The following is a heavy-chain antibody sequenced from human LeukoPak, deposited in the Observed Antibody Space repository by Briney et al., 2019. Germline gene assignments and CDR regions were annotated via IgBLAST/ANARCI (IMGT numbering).Heavy chain of an antibody. Sequence: GGSLRLSCVASGFSFRSYWRSWVRQTPGKGLEWVANIKQEGSAMYYVDSVTGRFIICRDNAMNSLYLQMTSLRVEDTAVYYCARDPGIAAAGTVGYFDSWGQGILVTVSS. D-gene: IGHD6-13*01. CDR1: GFSFRSYW. J-gene: IGHJ4*02. V-gene: IGHV3-7*01. CDR3: ARDPGIAAAGTVGYFDS. CDR2: IKQEGSAM.